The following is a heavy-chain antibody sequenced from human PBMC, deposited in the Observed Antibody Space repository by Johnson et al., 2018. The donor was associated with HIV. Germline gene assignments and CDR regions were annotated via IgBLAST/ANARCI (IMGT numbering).Heavy chain of an antibody. Sequence: QVQLVESGGGVVQPGRSLRLSCAASGFTFSSYGMHWVRQAPGKGLEWVAVIWYDGSNKYYADSVKGRFTISRDNSKNTLYLQMNSLRAEDTAGYYCAKAFSGSWSDAFDIWGQGTMVTISS. D-gene: IGHD6-13*01. J-gene: IGHJ3*02. CDR3: AKAFSGSWSDAFDI. V-gene: IGHV3-33*06. CDR1: GFTFSSYG. CDR2: IWYDGSNK.